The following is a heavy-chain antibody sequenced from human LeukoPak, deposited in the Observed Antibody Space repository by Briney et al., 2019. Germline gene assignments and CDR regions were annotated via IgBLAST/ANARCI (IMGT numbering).Heavy chain of an antibody. J-gene: IGHJ4*02. CDR3: AKDAEHSSGWYPGN. CDR1: GFTFSRFW. D-gene: IGHD6-13*01. Sequence: AGGSLKLSCAASGFTFSRFWMSWVRQAPGKGLEWVAVILFDGNNKYYADSVRGRFTISRDNSKNTLYLQMNSLRDEDTAVYYCAKDAEHSSGWYPGNWGQGTLVIVSS. CDR2: ILFDGNNK. V-gene: IGHV3-30*18.